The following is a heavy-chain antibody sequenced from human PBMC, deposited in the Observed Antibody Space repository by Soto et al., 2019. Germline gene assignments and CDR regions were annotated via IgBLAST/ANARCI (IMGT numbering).Heavy chain of an antibody. Sequence: QVQLVQSGAEVKKPGSSVKVSCKASGGTFSRYTITWVRQAPGQGLEWMGGITPMFGTPNYAQKFQGRVTITADESTSTAYMELSSLRSEDTAMYYCAKRDYWGQGTLVTVSS. J-gene: IGHJ4*02. CDR3: AKRDY. CDR1: GGTFSRYT. CDR2: ITPMFGTP. V-gene: IGHV1-69*01.